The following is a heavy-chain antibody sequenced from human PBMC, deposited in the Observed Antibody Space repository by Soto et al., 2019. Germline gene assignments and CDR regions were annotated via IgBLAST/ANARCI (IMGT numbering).Heavy chain of an antibody. Sequence: SETLSLTCTVSGGSISSSSYYWGWIRQPPGKGLEWIGSIYYSGSTYYNPSLKSRVTISVDTSKNQFSLKLSSVTAADTAVYYCARGRFGESPAWFDPWGQGTLVTVSS. CDR1: GGSISSSSYY. V-gene: IGHV4-39*01. D-gene: IGHD3-10*01. J-gene: IGHJ5*02. CDR3: ARGRFGESPAWFDP. CDR2: IYYSGST.